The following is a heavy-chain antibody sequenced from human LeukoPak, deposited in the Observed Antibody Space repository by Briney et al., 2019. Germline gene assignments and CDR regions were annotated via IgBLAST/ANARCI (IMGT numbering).Heavy chain of an antibody. CDR3: ARGSLEYTYYYDSSGYYYFDY. D-gene: IGHD3-22*01. CDR2: IIPIFGTA. Sequence: GASVKVSCKASGYTFTSYAMNWVRQAPGQGLEWMGGIIPIFGTANYAQKFQGRVTITADESTSTAYMELSSLRSEDTAVYYCARGSLEYTYYYDSSGYYYFDYWGQGTLVTVSS. CDR1: GYTFTSYA. V-gene: IGHV1-69*13. J-gene: IGHJ4*02.